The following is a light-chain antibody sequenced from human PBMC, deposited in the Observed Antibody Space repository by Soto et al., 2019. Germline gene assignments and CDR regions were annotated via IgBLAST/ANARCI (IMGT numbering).Light chain of an antibody. J-gene: IGKJ1*01. Sequence: EVVMTQSPLSLPVTLGQPASISCRSSQSLVHSNGNTYLNWFQQRPGQSPRRLIYKVSNRDSGVPDRFSGSGSGTDCTLKISRVEAEDVGDYYCMQGTHWPGTFGQGTKVEIK. CDR3: MQGTHWPGT. V-gene: IGKV2-30*02. CDR2: KVS. CDR1: QSLVHSNGNTY.